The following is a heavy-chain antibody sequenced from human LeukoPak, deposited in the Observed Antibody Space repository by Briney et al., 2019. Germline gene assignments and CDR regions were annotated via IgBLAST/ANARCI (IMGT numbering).Heavy chain of an antibody. CDR2: IYPGDSDT. D-gene: IGHD2-15*01. CDR1: GYSFTSYW. V-gene: IGHV5-51*01. J-gene: IGHJ4*02. CDR3: ARREGYYSGGSCYWSY. Sequence: GESLKISCKGSGYSFTSYWIGWVRQMPGKGLEWMGIIYPGDSDTRYSPSFQGQVTISADKSISTAYLQWSSLKASDTAMYYCARREGYYSGGSCYWSYWGQGTLVTVS.